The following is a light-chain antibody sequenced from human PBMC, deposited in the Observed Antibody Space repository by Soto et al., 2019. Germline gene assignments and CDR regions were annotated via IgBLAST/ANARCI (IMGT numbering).Light chain of an antibody. CDR3: QQYGSSGT. V-gene: IGKV3-20*01. CDR2: GAS. J-gene: IGKJ1*01. Sequence: SVLQQSPGTLSLSPGERAPLSCRASQSVSNNYLAWYQQKPGQAPRLLIYGASNRATGIPDRFSGSGSGTDFTLTISRLEPEDFAVYYCQQYGSSGTFGQGTKVAIK. CDR1: QSVSNNY.